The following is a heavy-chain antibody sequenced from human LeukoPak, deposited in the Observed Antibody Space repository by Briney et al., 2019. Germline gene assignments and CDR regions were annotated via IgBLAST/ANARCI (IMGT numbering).Heavy chain of an antibody. Sequence: SETLSLTCTVSGGSISSYYWSWIRQPPGKGLEWIGYIYYSGSTNYNPSLKSRVTISVDTSKNQFSLKLSSVTAADTAAHYCVRHGRTDGYVDWLPIIDAFDIWGQGTMVTVSS. J-gene: IGHJ3*02. CDR3: VRHGRTDGYVDWLPIIDAFDI. CDR2: IYYSGST. V-gene: IGHV4-59*08. D-gene: IGHD3-9*01. CDR1: GGSISSYY.